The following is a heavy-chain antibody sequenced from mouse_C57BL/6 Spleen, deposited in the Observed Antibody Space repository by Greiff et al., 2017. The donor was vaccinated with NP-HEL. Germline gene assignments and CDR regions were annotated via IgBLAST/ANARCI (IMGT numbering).Heavy chain of an antibody. J-gene: IGHJ1*03. V-gene: IGHV1-26*01. Sequence: VQLQQSGPELVKPGASVKISCKASGYTFTDYYMNWVKQSHGKSLEWIGDINPNNGGTSYNQKFKGKATLTVDKSSSTAYMELRSLTSEDSAVYYCAKGHGSSYWYFDVWGTGTTVTVSS. CDR2: INPNNGGT. CDR1: GYTFTDYY. D-gene: IGHD1-1*01. CDR3: AKGHGSSYWYFDV.